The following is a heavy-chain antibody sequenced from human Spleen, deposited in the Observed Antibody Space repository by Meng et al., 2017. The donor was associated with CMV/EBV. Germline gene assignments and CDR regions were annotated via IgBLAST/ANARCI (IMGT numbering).Heavy chain of an antibody. J-gene: IGHJ6*02. V-gene: IGHV3-48*03. CDR1: GFTFSSYE. Sequence: GGSLRLSCAASGFTFSSYEMNWVRQAPGKGLEWVSYISSTGSTIYYADSVKGRFTISRDNAKNSLYLQMNSLRAEDTAVYYCARDRDYYGMDVWGHGTTVTVSS. D-gene: IGHD3-10*01. CDR2: ISSTGSTI. CDR3: ARDRDYYGMDV.